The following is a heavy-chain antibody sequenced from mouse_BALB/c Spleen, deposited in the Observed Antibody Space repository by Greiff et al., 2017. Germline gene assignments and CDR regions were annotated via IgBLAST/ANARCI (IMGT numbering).Heavy chain of an antibody. CDR3: ARWGYDGYYYAMDY. V-gene: IGHV1S132*01. CDR1: GYTFTSYW. D-gene: IGHD2-3*01. Sequence: QVHVKQSGAELVKPGASVKLSCKTSGYTFTSYWIQWVKQRPGQGLGWIGEIFPGTGTTYYNEKFKGKATLTIDTSSSTAYMQLSSLTSEDSAVYFCARWGYDGYYYAMDYWGQGTSVTVSS. CDR2: IFPGTGTT. J-gene: IGHJ4*01.